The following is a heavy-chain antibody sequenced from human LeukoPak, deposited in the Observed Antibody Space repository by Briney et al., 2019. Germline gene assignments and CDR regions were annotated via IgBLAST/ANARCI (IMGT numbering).Heavy chain of an antibody. CDR3: APDLGGAAWSLDY. J-gene: IGHJ4*02. D-gene: IGHD2-15*01. CDR1: GFTFRNYG. CDR2: VCDSGSSA. V-gene: IGHV3-23*01. Sequence: GGSLRLSCAASGFTFRNYGLSWVRQGPGKGLDWVSVVCDSGSSAYYTDSVQGRFTISRDNSKNMLELQLHSLRAEDTAVYYCAPDLGGAAWSLDYWGQGTLVTVSS.